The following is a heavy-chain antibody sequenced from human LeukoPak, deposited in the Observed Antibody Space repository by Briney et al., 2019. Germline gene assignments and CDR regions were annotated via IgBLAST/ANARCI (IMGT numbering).Heavy chain of an antibody. V-gene: IGHV1-69*04. CDR3: ARGGSSWYPPVRLDY. D-gene: IGHD6-13*01. J-gene: IGHJ4*02. CDR2: IIPILGIA. Sequence: SVKVSCKASGGTFSSYAISWVRQAPGQGLEWMGRIIPILGIANYAQKFQGRVTITADKSTSTAYMELSSLRSEDTAVYYCARGGSSWYPPVRLDYWGQGTLVTVSS. CDR1: GGTFSSYA.